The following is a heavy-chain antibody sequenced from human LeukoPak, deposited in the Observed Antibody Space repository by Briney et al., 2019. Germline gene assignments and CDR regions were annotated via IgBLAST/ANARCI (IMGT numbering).Heavy chain of an antibody. Sequence: SETLSLTCTVSSGSISSTTYYWGWIRQPPGKGLEWIGRIFYTGSTYYNPSLKSRVTISIDTSKNQFSLKLSSVTAADTAVYYCARSGGRYCSRTSCYMGMTTGGHDAFDIWGQGTMVTVSS. CDR3: ARSGGRYCSRTSCYMGMTTGGHDAFDI. V-gene: IGHV4-39*01. D-gene: IGHD2-2*02. J-gene: IGHJ3*02. CDR2: IFYTGST. CDR1: SGSISSTTYY.